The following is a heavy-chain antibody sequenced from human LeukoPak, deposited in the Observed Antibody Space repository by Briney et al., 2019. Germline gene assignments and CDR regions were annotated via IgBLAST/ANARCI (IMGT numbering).Heavy chain of an antibody. CDR2: IYHSGST. Sequence: SETLSLTCAVSGGSISSSNWWSWVRQPPGKGLEWIGEIYHSGSTNYNPSLKSRVTISVDTSKNQFSLKLSSVTAADTAVYYCARADSEGIVGASPYFDYWGQGTLVTVSS. J-gene: IGHJ4*02. D-gene: IGHD1-26*01. V-gene: IGHV4-4*02. CDR1: GGSISSSNW. CDR3: ARADSEGIVGASPYFDY.